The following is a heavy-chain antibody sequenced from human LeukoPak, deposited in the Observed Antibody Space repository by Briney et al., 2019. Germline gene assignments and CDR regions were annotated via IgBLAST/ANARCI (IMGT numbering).Heavy chain of an antibody. CDR1: GGSISSGGYY. Sequence: PSQTLSLTCTVSGGSISSGGYYWSWIRQHPGKGLEWIGYIYYSGSTYYNPSLKSRVTISVDTSKNQFSLKLSSVTAADTAVYYCARVGPDYSGYDYNWFHPWGQGTLVTVSS. CDR2: IYYSGST. CDR3: ARVGPDYSGYDYNWFHP. D-gene: IGHD5-12*01. J-gene: IGHJ5*02. V-gene: IGHV4-31*03.